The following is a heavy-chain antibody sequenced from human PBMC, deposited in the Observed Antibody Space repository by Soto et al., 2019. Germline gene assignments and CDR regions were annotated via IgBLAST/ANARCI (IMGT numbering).Heavy chain of an antibody. J-gene: IGHJ4*02. V-gene: IGHV3-23*01. CDR2: ISGSGGST. Sequence: PGGSLRLSGAASGFTCSSYAMSWVRQAPGKGLEWVSAISGSGGSTYYADSVKGRFTISRDNSKNTLYLQMDSLRAEDTAVYFCAKDKDTALVIFDYWGLGTLVTVSS. CDR1: GFTCSSYA. CDR3: AKDKDTALVIFDY. D-gene: IGHD5-18*01.